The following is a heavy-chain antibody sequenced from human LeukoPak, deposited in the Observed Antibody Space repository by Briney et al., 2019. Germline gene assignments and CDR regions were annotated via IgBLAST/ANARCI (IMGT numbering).Heavy chain of an antibody. D-gene: IGHD2-21*02. V-gene: IGHV3-21*01. Sequence: GGSLRLSCAASGFTFSSYSMNWVRQAPGKGLEWVSSISSSSSYIYYADSVKGRFTISRDSAKNSLYLQMNSLRAEDTAVYYCARDLSHIVVVTAIFDYWGQGTLVTVSS. CDR2: ISSSSSYI. CDR1: GFTFSSYS. CDR3: ARDLSHIVVVTAIFDY. J-gene: IGHJ4*02.